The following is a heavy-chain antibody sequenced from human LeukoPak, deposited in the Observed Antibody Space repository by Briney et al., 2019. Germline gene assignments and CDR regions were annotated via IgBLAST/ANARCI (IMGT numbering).Heavy chain of an antibody. Sequence: GGSLRLSCVVSGFTFSSTWMHWFRQGAGKGLVWLSRITSDGRTTIYADSVEGRFTISRDNAKNTLYLQMNSLRVEDTAVYYCVRDRYYVPDYWGQGTLVTVSS. D-gene: IGHD3-10*02. CDR1: GFTFSSTW. J-gene: IGHJ4*02. V-gene: IGHV3-74*01. CDR3: VRDRYYVPDY. CDR2: ITSDGRTT.